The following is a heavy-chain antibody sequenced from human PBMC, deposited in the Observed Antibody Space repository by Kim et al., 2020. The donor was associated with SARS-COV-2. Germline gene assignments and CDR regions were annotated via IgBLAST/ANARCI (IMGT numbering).Heavy chain of an antibody. J-gene: IGHJ2*01. CDR2: IFGSGHGT. CDR3: AKNVHIISVTFLWYFDL. Sequence: GGSLRLSCAASRFTFSSSAMTWVRQAPGKGLEWVSSIFGSGHGTYYADSVKGRFIISRDNSENTLYLQMNNLRADDTAVYYCAKNVHIISVTFLWYFDLWGRGTSVIVSS. V-gene: IGHV3-23*01. D-gene: IGHD2-21*01. CDR1: RFTFSSSA.